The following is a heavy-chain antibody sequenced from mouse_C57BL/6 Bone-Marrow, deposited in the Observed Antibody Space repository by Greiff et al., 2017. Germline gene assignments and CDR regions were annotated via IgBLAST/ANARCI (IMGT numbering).Heavy chain of an antibody. Sequence: EVQRVESGGGLVKPGGSLKLSCAASGFTFSDYGMHWVRQAPEKGLEWVAYISSGSSTIYYADTVQGRFTISRDNAKNTLFLQMTSLRAEDTAMYYCARHLLRPLMDYWGQGTSVTVSS. J-gene: IGHJ4*01. CDR3: ARHLLRPLMDY. D-gene: IGHD1-2*01. CDR2: ISSGSSTI. V-gene: IGHV5-17*01. CDR1: GFTFSDYG.